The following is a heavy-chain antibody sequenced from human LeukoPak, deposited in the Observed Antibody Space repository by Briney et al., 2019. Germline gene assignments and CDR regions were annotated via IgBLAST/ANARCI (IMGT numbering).Heavy chain of an antibody. CDR2: IIPILGIA. Sequence: ASVKVSCKASGGTFSSYAISWVRQAPGQGLEWMGRIIPILGIANYAQKFQGRVTITADKSTSTAYMELSSLRSEDTAVYYCASDLLPGEYSSSWFRFWGQGALVAVSS. D-gene: IGHD6-13*01. V-gene: IGHV1-69*04. J-gene: IGHJ4*02. CDR1: GGTFSSYA. CDR3: ASDLLPGEYSSSWFRF.